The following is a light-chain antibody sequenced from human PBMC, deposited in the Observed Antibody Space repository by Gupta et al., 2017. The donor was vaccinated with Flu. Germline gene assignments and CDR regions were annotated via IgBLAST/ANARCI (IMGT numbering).Light chain of an antibody. CDR3: QQYNSFPLT. J-gene: IGKJ4*01. CDR1: QGISTY. V-gene: IGKV1-16*02. Sequence: DIQMNQSPSSLYASVGDRVTITCRASQGISTYLAWFQQKPGRAPKSLIYAASRLQRGVPSKFSGSGSGTDFTLTISSLQAEDFATYYCQQYNSFPLTFGGGTKVEI. CDR2: AAS.